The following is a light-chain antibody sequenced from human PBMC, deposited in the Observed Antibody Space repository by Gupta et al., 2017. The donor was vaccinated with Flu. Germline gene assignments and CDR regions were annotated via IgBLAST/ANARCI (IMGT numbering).Light chain of an antibody. CDR1: SSDIWSYNL. V-gene: IGLV2-23*01. Sequence: QSALTQPASVSGSPGQSLTISCTGTSSDIWSYNLVSWYQHHPGKAPKLMIYEGTKRPSGVSNRFSGSKSGNTASLTISGLQADDEANYYCCSYADSFTWVFGGGTKLTVL. CDR2: EGT. CDR3: CSYADSFTWV. J-gene: IGLJ3*02.